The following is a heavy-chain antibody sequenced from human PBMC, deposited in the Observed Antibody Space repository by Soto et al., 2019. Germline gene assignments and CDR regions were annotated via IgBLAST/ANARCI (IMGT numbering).Heavy chain of an antibody. CDR1: GYTFTGYY. D-gene: IGHD6-13*01. J-gene: IGHJ5*02. V-gene: IGHV1-2*04. CDR2: ISTNSGGT. CDR3: ARGGYSMRRPQGWYGTGFDP. Sequence: ASVKVSCKASGYTFTGYYMNWVRQAPGQGLEWMGWISTNSGGTNYAQKFQGWVTMTRDTSISTAYMELSRLRSDDTAVYYCARGGYSMRRPQGWYGTGFDPWGQGTLVTVSS.